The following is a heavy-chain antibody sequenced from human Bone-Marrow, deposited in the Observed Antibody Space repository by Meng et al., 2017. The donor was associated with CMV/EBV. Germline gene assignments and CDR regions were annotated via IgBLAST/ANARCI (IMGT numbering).Heavy chain of an antibody. CDR3: TTDTSGYVY. J-gene: IGHJ4*02. V-gene: IGHV3-15*01. CDR1: GFTFTNAW. CDR2: IKSKTDGGTI. Sequence: GESLKISCAASGFTFTNAWMSWVRQAPGKGLEWVGRIKSKTDGGTIDYAAPVKARFTISRDDSKNTLYVQMNSLKTEDTAVYYCTTDTSGYVYWGQGTLVTVYS. D-gene: IGHD3-22*01.